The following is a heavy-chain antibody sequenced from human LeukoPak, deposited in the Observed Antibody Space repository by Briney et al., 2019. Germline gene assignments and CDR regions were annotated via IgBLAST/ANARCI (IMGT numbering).Heavy chain of an antibody. CDR3: ARQSTKSFDF. V-gene: IGHV5-51*01. J-gene: IGHJ4*02. CDR2: VYPGDSDT. Sequence: NAGESLKISCQGSGDRFNTYWIAWVRQLPGKGLEWMGNVYPGDSDTRYSPSFQGQVTMSVDKSISTAYLQWSSLKASDTAIYYCARQSTKSFDFWGQGTLVTVSS. CDR1: GDRFNTYW.